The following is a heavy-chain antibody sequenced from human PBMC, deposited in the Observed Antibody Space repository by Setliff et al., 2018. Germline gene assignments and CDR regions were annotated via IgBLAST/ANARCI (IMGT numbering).Heavy chain of an antibody. CDR1: GGTFSDYH. CDR2: INHRGST. J-gene: IGHJ4*02. V-gene: IGHV4-34*01. D-gene: IGHD6-6*01. CDR3: ARDRNIAARLLDS. Sequence: SETLSLTCAAYGGTFSDYHWTWIRQSPEKGLEWIGEINHRGSTNYNPSLKSRVTISIDTSRDQFSLKLISMIAADTAVYYCARDRNIAARLLDSWGQGTLVTVSS.